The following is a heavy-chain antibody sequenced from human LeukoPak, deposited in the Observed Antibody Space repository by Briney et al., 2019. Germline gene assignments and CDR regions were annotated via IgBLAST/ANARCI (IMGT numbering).Heavy chain of an antibody. Sequence: ASVKVSCKAYGYTFTSYGISWVRQGPGQGLEWMGWINTNTGNPTYAQGFTGRFVFSLETSVSTAYLQISSLKAEDTAVYYCARDDWSTSGSFRVDIWGQGTMVTVSS. D-gene: IGHD1-26*01. V-gene: IGHV7-4-1*02. CDR2: INTNTGNP. CDR3: ARDDWSTSGSFRVDI. CDR1: GYTFTSYG. J-gene: IGHJ3*02.